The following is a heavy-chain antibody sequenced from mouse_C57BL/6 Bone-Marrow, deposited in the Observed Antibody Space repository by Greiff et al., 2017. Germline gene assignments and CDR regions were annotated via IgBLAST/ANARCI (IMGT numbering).Heavy chain of an antibody. CDR1: GYTFTSYG. V-gene: IGHV1-81*01. Sequence: VQLQQSGAELAGPGASVKLSCKASGYTFTSYGISWVKQRTGQGLEWIGEIYPRSGNTYYNEKFKGKATLTADKSSSTAYMELRSLTSEDSAVYFCARSYGNYAAYWGQGTLVTVSA. D-gene: IGHD2-1*01. CDR3: ARSYGNYAAY. CDR2: IYPRSGNT. J-gene: IGHJ3*01.